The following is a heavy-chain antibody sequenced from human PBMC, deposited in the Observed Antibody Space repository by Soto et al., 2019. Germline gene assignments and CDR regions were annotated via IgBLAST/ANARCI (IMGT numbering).Heavy chain of an antibody. D-gene: IGHD1-1*01. CDR3: AKGSLSKRTTVTTRLDY. J-gene: IGHJ4*02. V-gene: IGHV3-23*01. Sequence: GGPLRLSCAAAGFNFSSYAMSWVRQAPGKWLEWVSAISGSGGSTYYADSVKGRFTISRDNSKNTLYLQMNSLRAEDTAVYYCAKGSLSKRTTVTTRLDYWGQGTLVTVSS. CDR1: GFNFSSYA. CDR2: ISGSGGST.